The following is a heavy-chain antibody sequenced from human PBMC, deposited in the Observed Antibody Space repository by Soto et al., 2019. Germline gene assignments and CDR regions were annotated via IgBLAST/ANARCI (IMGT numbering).Heavy chain of an antibody. CDR2: MNPNSGNT. V-gene: IGHV1-8*01. J-gene: IGHJ5*02. D-gene: IGHD3-3*01. CDR1: GYTFTRYD. CDR3: ARAPEYPYYDFRPGFDP. Sequence: ASLKVYCKDSGYTFTRYDINWVRQATGQGLEWMGWMNPNSGNTGYAQKFQGRVTMTRNTSISTAYMELSSLRSEDTAVYYCARAPEYPYYDFRPGFDPWGQGTLVTVSS.